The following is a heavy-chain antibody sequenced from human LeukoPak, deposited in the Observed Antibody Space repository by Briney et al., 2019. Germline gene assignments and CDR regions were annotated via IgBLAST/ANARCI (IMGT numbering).Heavy chain of an antibody. D-gene: IGHD6-19*01. J-gene: IGHJ2*01. Sequence: SQTLSLTCAISGDSVNSAAWNWIRQSPSRGLEWLGRTYYRSKWYNDYAVSVKSRITINPDTSKNQFSLQLNSVTPEDTAVYYCARDQWPPRASVAGTPYWYFDLWGRGTLVTVSS. CDR3: ARDQWPPRASVAGTPYWYFDL. V-gene: IGHV6-1*01. CDR1: GDSVNSAA. CDR2: TYYRSKWYN.